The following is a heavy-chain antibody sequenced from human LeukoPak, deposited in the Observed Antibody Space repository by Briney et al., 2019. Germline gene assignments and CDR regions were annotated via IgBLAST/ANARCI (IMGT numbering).Heavy chain of an antibody. V-gene: IGHV1-46*01. J-gene: IGHJ4*02. CDR2: SNPSGVGT. CDR1: GYTFTGYY. CDR3: AREESGGYIDY. Sequence: GASVKVSFKASGYTFTGYYMHWVRQAPGQGLEWMGVSNPSGVGTNYAQKFQGRVTMTRDTSTTTVYMELSSLRSEDTAVYYCAREESGGYIDYWGQGTLVTVSS. D-gene: IGHD2-8*02.